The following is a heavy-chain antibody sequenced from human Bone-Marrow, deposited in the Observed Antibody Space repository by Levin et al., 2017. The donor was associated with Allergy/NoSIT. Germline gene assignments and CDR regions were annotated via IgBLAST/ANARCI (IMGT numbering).Heavy chain of an antibody. CDR3: AKDRGSVGYCSGGTCYADY. V-gene: IGHV3-23*01. CDR2: ISGSGGST. Sequence: ETLSLTCAASGFTFSSYAMSWVRQAPGKGLEWVSGISGSGGSTYYADSVKGRFTISRDNSKNTLYLQMNSLRAEDTAVYYCAKDRGSVGYCSGGTCYADYWGQGTLVTVSS. J-gene: IGHJ4*02. CDR1: GFTFSSYA. D-gene: IGHD2-15*01.